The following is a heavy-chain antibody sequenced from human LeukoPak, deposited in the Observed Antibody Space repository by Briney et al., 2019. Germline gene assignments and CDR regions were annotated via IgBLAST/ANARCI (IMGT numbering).Heavy chain of an antibody. Sequence: GGSLRPSCAASGFTFDDYAMHWVRQAPGKGLEWVSGISWNSGSIGYADSVKGRFTISRDNAKNSLYLQMNSLRAEDTALYYCAKAARGATYYYDSSGYSGHFDYWGQGTLVTVSS. CDR2: ISWNSGSI. J-gene: IGHJ4*02. D-gene: IGHD3-22*01. V-gene: IGHV3-9*01. CDR1: GFTFDDYA. CDR3: AKAARGATYYYDSSGYSGHFDY.